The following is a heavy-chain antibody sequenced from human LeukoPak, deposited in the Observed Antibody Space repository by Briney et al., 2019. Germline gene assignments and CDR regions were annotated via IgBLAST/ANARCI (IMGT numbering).Heavy chain of an antibody. D-gene: IGHD3-3*01. CDR2: IYYSGST. CDR1: GGSISSHY. J-gene: IGHJ4*02. CDR3: ARVWSGYSSSSYYYFDY. Sequence: PSETLSLTCTVSGGSISSHYWSWLRQPPGKGLEWIGYIYYSGSTNYNPSLKSRVTISVDTSKNQFSLKLSSVTAADTAVYYCARVWSGYSSSSYYYFDYWGQGTLVTVSS. V-gene: IGHV4-59*11.